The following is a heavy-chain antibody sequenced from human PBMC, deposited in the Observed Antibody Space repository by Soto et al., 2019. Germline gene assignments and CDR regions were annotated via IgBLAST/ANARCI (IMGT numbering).Heavy chain of an antibody. CDR3: AREGPGIMITFGGVIAFDY. CDR2: ISAYNGNT. V-gene: IGHV1-18*01. J-gene: IGHJ4*02. D-gene: IGHD3-16*02. Sequence: ASVKVSCKASGYTFTSYGISWVRQAPGQGLEWMGWISAYNGNTNYAQKLQGRVTMTTDTSTSTAYMELRSLRSDDTAVYYCAREGPGIMITFGGVIAFDYWGQGTLVTVSS. CDR1: GYTFTSYG.